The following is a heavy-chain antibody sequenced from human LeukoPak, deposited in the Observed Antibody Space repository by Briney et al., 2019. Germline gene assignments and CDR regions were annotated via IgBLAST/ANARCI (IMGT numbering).Heavy chain of an antibody. V-gene: IGHV1-24*01. CDR1: GYTLTELS. D-gene: IGHD1-26*01. Sequence: ASVKVSCKVSGYTLTELSMHWVRQAPGKGLEWMGGFDPEDGETIYAQKFQGRVTMTEDTSTDTAYMELSSLRSEDTAVYYCATAIVRATNNPFDYWGQGTLVTVSS. J-gene: IGHJ4*02. CDR2: FDPEDGET. CDR3: ATAIVRATNNPFDY.